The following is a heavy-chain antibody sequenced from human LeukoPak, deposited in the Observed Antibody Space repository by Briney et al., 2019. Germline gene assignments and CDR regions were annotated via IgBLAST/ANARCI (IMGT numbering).Heavy chain of an antibody. J-gene: IGHJ5*02. V-gene: IGHV1-46*01. CDR3: ARDSAPIAAAGVNWFDP. D-gene: IGHD6-13*01. Sequence: ASVKVSCKASGYTFTSYYMHWVRQAPGQGLEWMGIINPSGGSTSYAQKFQGRVTMTGDTSTSTVYMELSSLRSEDTAVYYCARDSAPIAAAGVNWFDPWGQGTLVTVSS. CDR2: INPSGGST. CDR1: GYTFTSYY.